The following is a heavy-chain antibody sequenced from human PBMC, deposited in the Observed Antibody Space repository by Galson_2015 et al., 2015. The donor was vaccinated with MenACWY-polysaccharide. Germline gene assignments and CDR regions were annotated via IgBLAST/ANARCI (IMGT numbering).Heavy chain of an antibody. V-gene: IGHV5-51*03. CDR3: ARRLGGRDGYNSAFDI. J-gene: IGHJ3*02. CDR2: IYPGDSDT. Sequence: QSGAEVKKPGESLKISCKGSGYSFTSYWIGWVRQMPGKGLEWMGIIYPGDSDTRYSPSFQGQVTISADKTISTAYLQWSSLKASDTAMYYCARRLGGRDGYNSAFDIWGQGTMVTVSS. D-gene: IGHD5-24*01. CDR1: GYSFTSYW.